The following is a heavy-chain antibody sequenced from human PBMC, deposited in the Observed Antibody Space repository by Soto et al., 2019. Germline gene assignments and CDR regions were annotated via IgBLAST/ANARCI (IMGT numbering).Heavy chain of an antibody. J-gene: IGHJ3*02. D-gene: IGHD2-2*01. CDR3: TIGSWSGEVFDI. CDR2: IIPMLGIA. CDR1: GGTFSTYS. Sequence: QVQLVQSGAEVKKPGSSVRVSCKDSGGTFSTYSMFWVRQAPGQGLEWMGRIIPMLGIANYAQRFQDRVTITADKSTAPAYMELSSLRSEDTALYYFTIGSWSGEVFDIWGQGKIVTVSS. V-gene: IGHV1-69*02.